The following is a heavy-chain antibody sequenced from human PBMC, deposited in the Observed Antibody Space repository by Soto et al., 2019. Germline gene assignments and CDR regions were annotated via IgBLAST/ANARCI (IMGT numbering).Heavy chain of an antibody. CDR1: GVSISGTSYY. V-gene: IGHV4-39*02. Sequence: PSETLSLTCTVSGVSISGTSYYWGWIRQPPGKGLEWIGNFYYGGSTYFNPSLKSRVTISVDTSKNRFSLRLSAVTAADTAVYYCAFSMRSPYSYGMEFWGPGITVTLSS. CDR2: FYYGGST. D-gene: IGHD2-2*01. J-gene: IGHJ6*02. CDR3: AFSMRSPYSYGMEF.